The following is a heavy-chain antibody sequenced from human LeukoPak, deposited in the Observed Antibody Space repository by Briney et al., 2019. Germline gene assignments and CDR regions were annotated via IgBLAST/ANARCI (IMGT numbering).Heavy chain of an antibody. CDR3: ARDFSSRYSGSYDAFDI. V-gene: IGHV4-39*07. CDR1: GVSISSSNSY. J-gene: IGHJ3*02. CDR2: IYYSGNT. D-gene: IGHD1-26*01. Sequence: PSETLSLTCTVSGVSISSSNSYWGWIRQPPGKGLEWIGSIYYSGNTYYNASLKSQVSISIDTSKNQFSLKLSSVTAADTAVYYCARDFSSRYSGSYDAFDIWGQGTMVTVSS.